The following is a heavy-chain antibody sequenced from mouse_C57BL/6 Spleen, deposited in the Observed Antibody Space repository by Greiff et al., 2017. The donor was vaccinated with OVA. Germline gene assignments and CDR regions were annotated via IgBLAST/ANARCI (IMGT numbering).Heavy chain of an antibody. CDR1: GYAFTNYL. J-gene: IGHJ2*01. CDR3: ARSYSGFDY. CDR2: INPGSGGT. Sequence: QVQLQQSGAELVRPGTSVKVSCKASGYAFTNYLIEWVKQRPGQGLEWIGVINPGSGGTNYNEKFKGKATLTADKSSSTAYMQLSSLTSEDSAVYFCARSYSGFDYWGQGTTLTVSS. V-gene: IGHV1-54*01.